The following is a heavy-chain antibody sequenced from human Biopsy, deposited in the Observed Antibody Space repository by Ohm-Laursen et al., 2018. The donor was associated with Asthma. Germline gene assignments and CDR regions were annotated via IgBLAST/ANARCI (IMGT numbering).Heavy chain of an antibody. CDR1: GFTVSRGH. D-gene: IGHD3-10*01. V-gene: IGHV3-33*07. CDR2: IWFDGSNK. J-gene: IGHJ4*02. Sequence: LRLSCSASGFTVSRGHMFWVRQAPGKGLEWVADIWFDGSNKHYADSVKGRFTISRDNSKNTLYLQMNSLRAEDTALYYCGRERSYMVDYWGQGTLVIVSS. CDR3: GRERSYMVDY.